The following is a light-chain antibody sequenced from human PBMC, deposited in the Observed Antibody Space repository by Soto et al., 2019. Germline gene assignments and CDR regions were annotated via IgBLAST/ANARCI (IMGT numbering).Light chain of an antibody. Sequence: EILMTQSPATLSVSPGERATLSCRASQSVSSNLAWYKQKPGQAPRLLIYGASTRATGIPASLSGSGAGAYFNLTISRMEPADFGVYYCQQYGSSHTFGHGTRLEIK. J-gene: IGKJ5*01. V-gene: IGKV3-15*01. CDR1: QSVSSN. CDR3: QQYGSSHT. CDR2: GAS.